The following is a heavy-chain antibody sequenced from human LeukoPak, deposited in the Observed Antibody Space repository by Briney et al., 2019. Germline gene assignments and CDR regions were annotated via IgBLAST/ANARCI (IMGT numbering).Heavy chain of an antibody. CDR1: GGSISSSNW. V-gene: IGHV4-4*02. CDR3: ARAFRYSGYDLAFDI. CDR2: TYHSGST. J-gene: IGHJ3*02. D-gene: IGHD5-12*01. Sequence: PSGTLSLTCAVSGGSISSSNWWSWVRQPPGKGLEWIGETYHSGSTNYNPSLKSRVTISVDKSKNQFSLKLSSVTAADTAVYYCARAFRYSGYDLAFDIWGQGTMVTVSS.